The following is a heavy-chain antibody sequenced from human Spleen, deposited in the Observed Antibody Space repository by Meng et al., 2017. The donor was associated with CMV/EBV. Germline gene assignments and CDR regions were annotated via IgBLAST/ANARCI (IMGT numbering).Heavy chain of an antibody. D-gene: IGHD2-2*01. CDR1: SDSISNSC. V-gene: IGHV4-59*12. CDR2: IYYTGST. CDR3: ARGFYCSSTSCYRYYYGMDV. Sequence: SETLSLTCTVSSDSISNSCWSWIRQPPGKGLQWIGHIYYTGSTNYNPSLKSRVTISVDTSKNQFSLKLSSVTAADTAVYYCARGFYCSSTSCYRYYYGMDVWGQGTTVTVSS. J-gene: IGHJ6*02.